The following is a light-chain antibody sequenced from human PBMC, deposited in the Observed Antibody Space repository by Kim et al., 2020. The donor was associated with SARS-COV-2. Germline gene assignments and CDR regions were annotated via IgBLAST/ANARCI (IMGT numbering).Light chain of an antibody. CDR3: GAWDDTLKGYV. Sequence: GQRVTISCSGSRSNSGTNTVNWYQQLPGTAPKLLIYTSNQRPSGVPDRFSGSKSGTSASLAISGLQSEDEGDYYCGAWDDTLKGYVFGTGTKVTVL. V-gene: IGLV1-44*01. CDR2: TSN. J-gene: IGLJ1*01. CDR1: RSNSGTNT.